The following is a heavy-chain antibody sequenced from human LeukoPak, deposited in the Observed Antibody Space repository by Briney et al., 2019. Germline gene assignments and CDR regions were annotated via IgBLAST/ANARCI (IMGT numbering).Heavy chain of an antibody. CDR1: AGTFSSYA. CDR2: IIPIFGTA. D-gene: IGHD2-15*01. V-gene: IGHV1-69*06. J-gene: IGHJ4*02. Sequence: GASVKVSCKASAGTFSSYAISWVRQAPGQGLEWMGGIIPIFGTANYAQKFQGRVTITADKSTSTAYMELSSLRSEDTAVYYCARDGHCSGGSCYSVAFDYWGQGTLVTVSS. CDR3: ARDGHCSGGSCYSVAFDY.